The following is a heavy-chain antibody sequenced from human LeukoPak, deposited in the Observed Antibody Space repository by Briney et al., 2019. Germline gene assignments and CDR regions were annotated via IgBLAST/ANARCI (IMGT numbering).Heavy chain of an antibody. CDR3: ARAGGIAVAVYYYYGMDV. V-gene: IGHV3-30-3*01. CDR1: GFTFSSYA. D-gene: IGHD6-19*01. J-gene: IGHJ6*02. Sequence: PGRSLRLSCAASGFTFSSYAMHWVRQAPGKGLEWVAVISYDGSNKYYADSVKGRFTISRDNSKNTLYLQMNSLRAEDTAVYYCARAGGIAVAVYYYYGMDVWGQGTTVTVSS. CDR2: ISYDGSNK.